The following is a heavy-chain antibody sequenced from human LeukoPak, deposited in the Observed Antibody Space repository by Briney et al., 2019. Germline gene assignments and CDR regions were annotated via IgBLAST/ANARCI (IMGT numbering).Heavy chain of an antibody. CDR1: GYTFTIYD. CDR2: MNPNSGNT. J-gene: IGHJ6*03. Sequence: ASVKVSCKASGYTFTIYDISWVRQATGQGLEWMGWMNPNSGNTGYAQKFQGRVTMTRNTSISTAYMELSSLRSEDTAVYYCARVGSGWTYYYYYYMDVWGKGTTVTVSS. V-gene: IGHV1-8*01. D-gene: IGHD6-19*01. CDR3: ARVGSGWTYYYYYYMDV.